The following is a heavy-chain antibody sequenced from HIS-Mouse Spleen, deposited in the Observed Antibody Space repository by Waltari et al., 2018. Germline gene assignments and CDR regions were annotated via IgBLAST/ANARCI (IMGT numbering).Heavy chain of an antibody. Sequence: QLPLQESGPGLVKPSETLSLTCTVSGGSIRRSSYYWGWIRQPPGKGLEWIGSIYYSGSTYYNPSLKSRVTISVDTSKNQFSLKLSSVTAADTAVYYCARDRELYFDYWGQGTLVTVSS. CDR3: ARDRELYFDY. J-gene: IGHJ4*02. CDR1: GGSIRRSSYY. V-gene: IGHV4-39*07. CDR2: IYYSGST. D-gene: IGHD1-26*01.